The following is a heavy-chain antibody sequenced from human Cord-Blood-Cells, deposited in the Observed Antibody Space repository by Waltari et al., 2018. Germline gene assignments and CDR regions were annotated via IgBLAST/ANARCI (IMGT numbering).Heavy chain of an antibody. D-gene: IGHD3-3*01. CDR2: IYYSGST. V-gene: IGHV4-59*11. Sequence: QVQLQESGPGLVKPSETLSLTCTVSGGSISSHYWSGIRQPPGKGLEWIGYIYYSGSTNYTPSLKSRVTISVDTSKNQFSLKLSSVTAADTAVYYCARVRRYDFWSGGDAFDIWGQGTMVTVSS. CDR3: ARVRRYDFWSGGDAFDI. CDR1: GGSISSHY. J-gene: IGHJ3*02.